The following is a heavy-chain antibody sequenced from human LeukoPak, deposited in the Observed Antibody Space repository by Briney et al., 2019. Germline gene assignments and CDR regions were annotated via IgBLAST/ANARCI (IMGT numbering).Heavy chain of an antibody. V-gene: IGHV3-30*18. D-gene: IGHD3-3*01. J-gene: IGHJ6*02. CDR2: ISYDGSNK. Sequence: GGSLELSCAASGFPFKSYGMPWVRPAPGKGLGWVAVISYDGSNKYFADSVKGRFTISRDNSKNTLYLQMNSLRAEDTAVYYCAKDSTPARFLEWLTMGGYYYYYGMDVWGQGTTVTVSS. CDR3: AKDSTPARFLEWLTMGGYYYYYGMDV. CDR1: GFPFKSYG.